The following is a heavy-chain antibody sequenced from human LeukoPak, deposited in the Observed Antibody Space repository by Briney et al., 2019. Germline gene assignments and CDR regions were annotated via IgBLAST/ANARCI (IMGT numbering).Heavy chain of an antibody. J-gene: IGHJ4*02. CDR3: ARDHDYGDYDY. V-gene: IGHV3-11*04. CDR2: VSSTGASI. D-gene: IGHD4-17*01. CDR1: GFTFIDYY. Sequence: GRTLRLSCAASGFTFIDYYMSWIRLAPGRGLEWVAYVSSTGASISYADAVKGRFTISRDNAKNLIYLQMNSLRVEDTAIYYCARDHDYGDYDYWGQGIVVTVSS.